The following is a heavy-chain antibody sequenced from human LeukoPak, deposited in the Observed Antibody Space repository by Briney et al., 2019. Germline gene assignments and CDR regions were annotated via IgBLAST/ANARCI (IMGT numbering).Heavy chain of an antibody. D-gene: IGHD6-6*01. CDR2: IYSAGST. CDR1: GFTVSSNS. J-gene: IGHJ4*02. Sequence: PGGSLRLSCTVSGFTVSSNSMSWVRQAPGKGLEWVSFIYSAGSTHYSDSVKGRFTISIDNSKNTLYLQMDSLRAEDTAVYYCARELSIAARFDYWGQGTLVTVSS. CDR3: ARELSIAARFDY. V-gene: IGHV3-53*01.